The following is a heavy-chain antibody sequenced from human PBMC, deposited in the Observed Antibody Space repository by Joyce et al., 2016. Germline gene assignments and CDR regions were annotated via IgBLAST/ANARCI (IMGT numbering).Heavy chain of an antibody. CDR1: GSTFSTSS. CDR3: ARGGISYYYAMDV. Sequence: QLVESGGGVVKPGGSLRLSCEASGSTFSTSSMSWFRQAPGKGLEWVAAISDTSYYRFHAETVRGRFTVSRDNAKKTLYLQMSSLRAEDSAVFYCARGGISYYYAMDVWGQGTTVTVSS. J-gene: IGHJ6*02. V-gene: IGHV3-21*01. CDR2: ISDTSYYR. D-gene: IGHD3-16*01.